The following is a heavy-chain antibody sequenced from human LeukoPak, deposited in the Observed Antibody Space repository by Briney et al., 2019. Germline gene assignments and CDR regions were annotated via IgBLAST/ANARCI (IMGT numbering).Heavy chain of an antibody. CDR3: AKDPRGSYSRAGFDY. Sequence: PGRSLRLSCAASGFTFSSYAMHWVRQAPGKGLEWVAVISYDGSNKYYADSVKGRFTISRDNSKNTLYLQMYSLRAEDTAVYYCAKDPRGSYSRAGFDYWGQGTLVTVSS. V-gene: IGHV3-30-3*01. J-gene: IGHJ4*02. D-gene: IGHD3-10*01. CDR1: GFTFSSYA. CDR2: ISYDGSNK.